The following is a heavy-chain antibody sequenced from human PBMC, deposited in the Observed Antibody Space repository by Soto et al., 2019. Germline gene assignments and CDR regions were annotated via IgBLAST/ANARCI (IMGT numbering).Heavy chain of an antibody. CDR2: FDPEDGET. V-gene: IGHV1-24*01. CDR3: ATVPSPSGAFDI. Sequence: ASVKVSCKVSGYTLTELSMHWVRQAPGKGLEWMGGFDPEDGETIYAQKFQGRVTMTEDTSTDTAYMELSSLRSEDTAVYYCATVPSPSGAFDIWGQGTMVTVSS. CDR1: GYTLTELS. J-gene: IGHJ3*02.